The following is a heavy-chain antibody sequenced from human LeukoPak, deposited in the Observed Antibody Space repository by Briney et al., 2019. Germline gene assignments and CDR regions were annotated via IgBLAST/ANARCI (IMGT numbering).Heavy chain of an antibody. D-gene: IGHD1-1*01. CDR1: GGSISSYY. V-gene: IGHV4-59*01. CDR3: ARSGTTGTTSDY. Sequence: SETLSLTCTVSGGSISSYYWSWIRQPPGKGLEWIGYIYYSGSTNYNPSLKNRVTISVDTSKNQFSLKLSSVTAADTAVYYCARSGTTGTTSDYWGQGTLVTVSS. CDR2: IYYSGST. J-gene: IGHJ4*02.